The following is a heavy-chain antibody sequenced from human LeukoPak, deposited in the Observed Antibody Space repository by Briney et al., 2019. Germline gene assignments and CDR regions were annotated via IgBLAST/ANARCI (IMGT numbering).Heavy chain of an antibody. CDR2: INLKSGGT. CDR1: GYTFTGYY. J-gene: IGHJ4*02. D-gene: IGHD3-9*01. V-gene: IGHV1-2*02. Sequence: SVKVSCKASGYTFTGYYMHWVRQAPGQGLEWMGWINLKSGGTNYAGKFQGRVTMTRDTTTSTAYMDLSRLRSVDTAVYYCARSPHILTGENFDYWGQGTLVTVSS. CDR3: ARSPHILTGENFDY.